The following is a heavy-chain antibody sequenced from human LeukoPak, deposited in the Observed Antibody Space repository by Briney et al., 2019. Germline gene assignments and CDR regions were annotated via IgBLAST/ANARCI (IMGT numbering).Heavy chain of an antibody. J-gene: IGHJ4*02. Sequence: SETLSLTCTVSGGSISNYYWSWIRQPPGKGLEWIGRIYTSGSTNYNPSLKSRVTISGDTSKNQFSLRPSSVTAADTAVYYCARASYSYDINGWVPFDYWGQGTLVTVSS. CDR2: IYTSGST. D-gene: IGHD3-22*01. CDR3: ARASYSYDINGWVPFDY. CDR1: GGSISNYY. V-gene: IGHV4-4*08.